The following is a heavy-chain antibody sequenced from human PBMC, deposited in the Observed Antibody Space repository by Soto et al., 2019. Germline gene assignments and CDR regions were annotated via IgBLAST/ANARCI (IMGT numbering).Heavy chain of an antibody. V-gene: IGHV4-4*02. J-gene: IGHJ4*02. CDR2: IYHGGST. D-gene: IGHD3-22*01. Sequence: LSLTCAVSGGSISSSNCWSWVRQPPGKGLEWIGEIYHGGSTNYNPSLKSRVTISVDKSKNQFSLKLSSVTAADTAVYYCARSRGYYDSSGYSYYWGQGTLVNVS. CDR1: GGSISSSNC. CDR3: ARSRGYYDSSGYSYY.